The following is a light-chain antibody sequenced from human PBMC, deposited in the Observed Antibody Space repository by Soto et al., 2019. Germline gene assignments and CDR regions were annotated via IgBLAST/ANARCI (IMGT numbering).Light chain of an antibody. Sequence: EIVLTQSPGTLSLSPGERATLSCRASQSVSNNYLAWYQQKPGQAPRLLIYGASSRATGIPDRFSGSGSGTDFTLTISRLEPEDFAVYYCQQYGRSASTFGGGIKVEIK. J-gene: IGKJ4*01. CDR2: GAS. CDR3: QQYGRSAST. V-gene: IGKV3-20*01. CDR1: QSVSNNY.